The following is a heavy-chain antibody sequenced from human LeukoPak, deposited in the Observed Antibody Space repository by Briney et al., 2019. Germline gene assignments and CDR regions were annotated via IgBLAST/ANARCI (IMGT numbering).Heavy chain of an antibody. V-gene: IGHV3-11*04. J-gene: IGHJ4*02. Sequence: PGGSLRLSCAASGFRFSDYFMTWIRQAPGKGLESVSYISSSGTTIYYADSVKGRFTISRDNAKNSLDLQMNSLRAEDTAVYYCAGSTGPLFYLEYWGQGTLVTASS. CDR1: GFRFSDYF. CDR3: AGSTGPLFYLEY. CDR2: ISSSGTTI. D-gene: IGHD2-8*02.